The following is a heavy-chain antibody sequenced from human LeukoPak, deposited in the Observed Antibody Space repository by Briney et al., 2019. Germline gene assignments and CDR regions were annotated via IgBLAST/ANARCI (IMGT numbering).Heavy chain of an antibody. CDR1: GGTFSSYA. J-gene: IGHJ4*02. CDR3: AREGPRYSYGYRGFDY. CDR2: IIPIFGTA. Sequence: SVKVSCKASGGTFSSYAISWVRQAPGQGLEWMGGIIPIFGTANYAQKFQGRVTITADESTSTAYMELSSLRSEDMAVYYCAREGPRYSYGYRGFDYWGQGTLVTVSS. V-gene: IGHV1-69*13. D-gene: IGHD5-18*01.